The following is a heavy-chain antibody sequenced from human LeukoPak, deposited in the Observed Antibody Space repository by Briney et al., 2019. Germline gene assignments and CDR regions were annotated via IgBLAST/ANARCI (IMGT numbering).Heavy chain of an antibody. CDR3: ARASRGMTSLEY. CDR1: GGSISSYY. CDR2: INHSGST. Sequence: SETLSLTCTVSGGSISSYYWSWIRQPPGRGLEWIGEINHSGSTNYNPSLKSRVTISVDTSKNQFSLKLSSVTAADTAVYYCARASRGMTSLEYWGQGTLVTVSS. J-gene: IGHJ4*02. D-gene: IGHD3-3*01. V-gene: IGHV4-34*01.